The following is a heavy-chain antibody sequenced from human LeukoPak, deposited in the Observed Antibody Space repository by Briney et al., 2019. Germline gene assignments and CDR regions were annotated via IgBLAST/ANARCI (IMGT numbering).Heavy chain of an antibody. Sequence: ASVKVSCKASGYTFTGYYMHWVRQAPGQGLEWMGWINPNSGGTNYAQKFQGRVTMTRDTSISTAYMELSRLRSDDTAVYYCARFYDFWSGYLKHYFDYWGQGTLVTVSS. CDR1: GYTFTGYY. D-gene: IGHD3-3*01. CDR2: INPNSGGT. V-gene: IGHV1-2*02. J-gene: IGHJ4*02. CDR3: ARFYDFWSGYLKHYFDY.